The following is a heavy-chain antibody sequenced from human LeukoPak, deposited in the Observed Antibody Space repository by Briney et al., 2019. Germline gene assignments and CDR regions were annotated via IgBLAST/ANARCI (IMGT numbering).Heavy chain of an antibody. D-gene: IGHD2-2*01. CDR1: GFTFSSYA. V-gene: IGHV3-23*01. Sequence: GGSLRLSCAASGFTFSSYAMSWVRQAPGKGLEWVSAISGSGGSTYYADSVKGRFTISRDNSKNTLYLQMNSLRAEDTAVYYCAKSRGVVPAAIIDSWGQGTLVTVSS. CDR2: ISGSGGST. J-gene: IGHJ4*02. CDR3: AKSRGVVPAAIIDS.